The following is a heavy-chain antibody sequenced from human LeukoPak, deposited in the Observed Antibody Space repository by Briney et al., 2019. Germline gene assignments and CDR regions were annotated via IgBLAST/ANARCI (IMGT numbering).Heavy chain of an antibody. D-gene: IGHD2-15*01. J-gene: IGHJ4*02. Sequence: GGSLRLSCAASGFTFINTYMSWVRQAPGKGLEWVSVIYDTGGTFYSNSVKGRFTISRDYSKNTLYLQMNSLRVDDTAIYYCARDNKGPAFWGQGTLVTVSS. V-gene: IGHV3-53*01. CDR1: GFTFINTY. CDR2: IYDTGGT. CDR3: ARDNKGPAF.